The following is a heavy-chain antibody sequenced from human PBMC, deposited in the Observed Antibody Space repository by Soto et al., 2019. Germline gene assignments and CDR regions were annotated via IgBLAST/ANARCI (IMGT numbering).Heavy chain of an antibody. D-gene: IGHD2-21*02. V-gene: IGHV3-73*01. Sequence: GGALRLSCADSVFTFSAAAMHWVRQACGTGLEWVGRIRSKANSYATTYAASVRGRFTISRDDSKNTAFLQMNSLKTEDTAVYYCTRHEAYCGGDCHKFDWFAPWGQATLVTVSS. CDR1: VFTFSAAA. CDR2: IRSKANSYAT. CDR3: TRHEAYCGGDCHKFDWFAP. J-gene: IGHJ5*02.